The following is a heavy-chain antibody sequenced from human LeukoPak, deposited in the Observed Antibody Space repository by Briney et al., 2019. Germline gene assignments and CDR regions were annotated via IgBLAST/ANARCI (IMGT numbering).Heavy chain of an antibody. CDR1: GFTFSNYA. CDR2: ISGSGGSA. Sequence: GGSLRLSCAASGFTFSNYAMSWVRQAPGKGLEWVSGISGSGGSASYADSVRGRFTISRDNAKDTLYLQMNSLRADDTAVYYCANEIRPNDYWGQGTLVTVSS. V-gene: IGHV3-23*01. J-gene: IGHJ4*02. CDR3: ANEIRPNDY.